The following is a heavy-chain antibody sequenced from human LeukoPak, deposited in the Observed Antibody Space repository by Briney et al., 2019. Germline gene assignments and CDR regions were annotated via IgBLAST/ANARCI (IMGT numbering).Heavy chain of an antibody. CDR1: GGSISNFY. V-gene: IGHV4-59*01. CDR2: ISYTEST. CDR3: ARQGITIFGALDY. Sequence: SETLPLTCTVSGGSISNFYWSWIRQPPGKGLEWIGYISYTESTNYNPSLKSRVTISVDTSKNQFSLKLSSVTAADTAVYYCARQGITIFGALDYWGRGTLVTVSS. D-gene: IGHD3-3*01. J-gene: IGHJ4*02.